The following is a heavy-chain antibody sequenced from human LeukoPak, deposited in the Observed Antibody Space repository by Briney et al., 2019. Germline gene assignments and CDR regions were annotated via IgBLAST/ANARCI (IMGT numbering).Heavy chain of an antibody. D-gene: IGHD3-10*01. V-gene: IGHV3-53*01. CDR3: ARGYYGLGFGYYMDV. Sequence: GGSLRPSCAASGFTVSSNYMSWVRQAPGKGLERVSVIYSGGSTYYADSVKGRFTISRDNSKNTLYLQMNSLRAEDTAVYYCARGYYGLGFGYYMDVWGKGTTVTISS. CDR2: IYSGGST. CDR1: GFTVSSNY. J-gene: IGHJ6*03.